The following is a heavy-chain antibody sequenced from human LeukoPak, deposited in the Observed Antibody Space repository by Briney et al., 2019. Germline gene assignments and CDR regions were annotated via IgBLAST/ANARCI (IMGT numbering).Heavy chain of an antibody. V-gene: IGHV1-2*02. Sequence: KPGASVNVSCKASGYTFTGYYMHWVRQAPGQGLEWMGWINPNSGGTNYAQKFQGRVTMTRDTSISTAYMELSRLRSDDTAVYYCARDINSGYDRDRYFDLWGRGTLVTVSS. CDR1: GYTFTGYY. J-gene: IGHJ2*01. CDR2: INPNSGGT. D-gene: IGHD5-12*01. CDR3: ARDINSGYDRDRYFDL.